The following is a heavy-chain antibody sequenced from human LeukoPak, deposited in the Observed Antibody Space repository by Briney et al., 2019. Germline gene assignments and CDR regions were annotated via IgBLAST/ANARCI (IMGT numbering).Heavy chain of an antibody. V-gene: IGHV3-30-3*01. Sequence: GGSLRLCCAASGFTFRNYALHWVRQAPGKGLEWVAFISFDGTKKYYADSLKGRFTISRDNSKNTLSLQMNSLRVEDTAVYYCASLATIIIVPTATPHDYYDPWGQGTVVTVSS. CDR1: GFTFRNYA. CDR2: ISFDGTKK. CDR3: ASLATIIIVPTATPHDYYDP. J-gene: IGHJ5*02. D-gene: IGHD2-2*01.